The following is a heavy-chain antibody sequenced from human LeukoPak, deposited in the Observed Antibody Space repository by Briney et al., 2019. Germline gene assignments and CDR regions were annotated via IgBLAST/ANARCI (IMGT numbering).Heavy chain of an antibody. CDR3: AREYRLVVPAAYYYYYYYMDV. CDR1: GFTFSGSA. CDR2: IRSKTNNYAT. V-gene: IGHV3-73*01. Sequence: GGSLRLSCAASGFTFSGSALHWVRQASGKGLEWIGRIRSKTNNYATTYAASVTGRFTISRDDAENTAYLQMNSLKTEDTAVYYCAREYRLVVPAAYYYYYYYMDVWGKGTTVTISS. J-gene: IGHJ6*03. D-gene: IGHD2-2*01.